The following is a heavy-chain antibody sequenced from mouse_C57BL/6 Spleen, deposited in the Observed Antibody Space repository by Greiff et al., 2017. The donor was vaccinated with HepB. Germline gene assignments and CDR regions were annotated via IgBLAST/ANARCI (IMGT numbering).Heavy chain of an antibody. V-gene: IGHV1-78*01. J-gene: IGHJ2*01. CDR1: GYTFTDHT. CDR2: IYPRDGST. D-gene: IGHD1-1*01. Sequence: VQLQQSDAELVKPGASVKISCKVSGYTFTDHTIHWMKQRPEQGLEWIGYIYPRDGSTKYNAKFKGKATLTADKSSSTAYMQLNSLTSEDSAVYCCARPSPIYYYGSSYFDYWGQGTTLTVSS. CDR3: ARPSPIYYYGSSYFDY.